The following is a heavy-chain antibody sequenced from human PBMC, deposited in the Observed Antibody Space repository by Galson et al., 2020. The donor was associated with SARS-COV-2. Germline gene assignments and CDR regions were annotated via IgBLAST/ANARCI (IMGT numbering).Heavy chain of an antibody. CDR1: GFPFRTYS. D-gene: IGHD5-18*01. J-gene: IGHJ6*02. V-gene: IGHV3-21*01. CDR2: ISTSSSYT. Sequence: NSGGSLRLSCAASGFPFRTYSMNWVRLAPRKGLEWVSSISTSSSYTYYVDSVKGRFSISRDNPRNSLYLQMNSLRAEDTAVYYCARDEGIRGYNYGRLYYGMDVWGQGTTVTVSS. CDR3: ARDEGIRGYNYGRLYYGMDV.